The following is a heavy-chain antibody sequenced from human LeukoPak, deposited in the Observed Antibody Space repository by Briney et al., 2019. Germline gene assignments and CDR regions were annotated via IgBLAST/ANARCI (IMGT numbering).Heavy chain of an antibody. D-gene: IGHD4-17*01. CDR2: IYYSGST. Sequence: PSETLSLTCTVSGGSISSYYWSWIRQPPGKGLEWIGYIYYSGSTNYNPSLKSRVTISVDTSKNQFSLELSSVTAADTAVYYCARGGHGDYIDYWGQGTLVTVSS. V-gene: IGHV4-59*01. CDR1: GGSISSYY. CDR3: ARGGHGDYIDY. J-gene: IGHJ4*02.